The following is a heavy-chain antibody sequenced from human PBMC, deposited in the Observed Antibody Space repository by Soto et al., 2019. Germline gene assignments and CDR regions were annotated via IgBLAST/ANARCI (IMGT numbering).Heavy chain of an antibody. J-gene: IGHJ3*02. V-gene: IGHV5-10-1*01. CDR3: ASRPYYYDSSGYAFEI. Sequence: PGESLKISCKGSGYSFTSYWISWVRQMPGKGLEWMGRIDPSDSYTNYSPSFQGHVTISADKSISTAYLQWSSLKASDTAMYYCASRPYYYDSSGYAFEIWGQGTMVTV. D-gene: IGHD3-22*01. CDR2: IDPSDSYT. CDR1: GYSFTSYW.